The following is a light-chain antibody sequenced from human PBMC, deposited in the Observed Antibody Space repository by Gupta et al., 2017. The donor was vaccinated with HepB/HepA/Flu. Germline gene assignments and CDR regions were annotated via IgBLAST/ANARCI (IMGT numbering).Light chain of an antibody. CDR2: AAS. Sequence: DIQMTQSPSSLSASVGDRVTITCRASQSISSYLNWYQQKPGKAPKLLIYAASSLQSGVPSRFSGSGSGKDFTLTISSLQPEDFATYYCQQSYSTPPYTFGQGTKLESK. CDR1: QSISSY. J-gene: IGKJ2*01. V-gene: IGKV1-39*01. CDR3: QQSYSTPPYT.